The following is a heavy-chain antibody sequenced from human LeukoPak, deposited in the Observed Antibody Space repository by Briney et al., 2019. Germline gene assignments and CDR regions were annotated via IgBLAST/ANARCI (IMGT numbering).Heavy chain of an antibody. D-gene: IGHD3-16*02. V-gene: IGHV1-2*02. CDR1: GYTFTGYC. CDR2: INPNSGGT. J-gene: IGHJ6*02. Sequence: ASVKVSCKASGYTFTGYCMHWVRQAPGQGLEWMGWINPNSGGTNYAQKFQGRVTMTRDTSISTAYMELSRLRSDDTAVYYCARDLLRYDYVWGSYRYQAGMDVWGQGTTVTVSS. CDR3: ARDLLRYDYVWGSYRYQAGMDV.